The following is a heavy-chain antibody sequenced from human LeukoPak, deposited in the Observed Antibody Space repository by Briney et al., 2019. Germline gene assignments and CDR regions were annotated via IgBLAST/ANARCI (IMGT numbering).Heavy chain of an antibody. Sequence: GASVKVSCKASGYTFTSYDINWVRQATGQGLEWMGWMNPNSGNTGYAQKFQGRVTITRNTSISTAYMELSSLRSEDTAVYYCARDRNYYGSGSVYGMDVWGQGTTVTVSS. CDR3: ARDRNYYGSGSVYGMDV. CDR2: MNPNSGNT. J-gene: IGHJ6*02. V-gene: IGHV1-8*03. D-gene: IGHD3-10*01. CDR1: GYTFTSYD.